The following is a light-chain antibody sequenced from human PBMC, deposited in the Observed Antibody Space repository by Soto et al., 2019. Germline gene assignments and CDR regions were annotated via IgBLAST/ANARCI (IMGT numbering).Light chain of an antibody. CDR1: QGITSV. CDR3: QLLNSFPIP. V-gene: IGKV1-9*01. J-gene: IGKJ3*01. CDR2: GAS. Sequence: IQLTQSPSSLSASVGDRVTITCRASQGITSVLAWYQQKPGQAPKLLIYGASTLQSGDPSRFSGSGSGTDFTITVGSLQYEDFGTDYCQLLNSFPIPCGPGTNVDI.